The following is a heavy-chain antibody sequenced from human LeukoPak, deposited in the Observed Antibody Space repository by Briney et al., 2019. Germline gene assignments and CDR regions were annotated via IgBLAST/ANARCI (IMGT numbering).Heavy chain of an antibody. CDR1: GDSISSSHYY. J-gene: IGHJ3*02. V-gene: IGHV4-39*07. D-gene: IGHD2-15*01. Sequence: SSETLSLTCTVSGDSISSSHYYWGWIRQPPGKGLEWIGSIYYSGSTSYNPSLKSRVTISVDKSKNQFSLKLSSVTAADTAVYYCARDVLRLRAFDIWGQGTMVTVSS. CDR2: IYYSGST. CDR3: ARDVLRLRAFDI.